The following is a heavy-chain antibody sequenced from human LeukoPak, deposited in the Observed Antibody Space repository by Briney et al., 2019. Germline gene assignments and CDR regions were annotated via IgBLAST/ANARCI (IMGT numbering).Heavy chain of an antibody. J-gene: IGHJ6*04. Sequence: PGGSLRLSCAASGYTFSHYSVNWVRQAPGKGLEWVSSISSTSDYIYYADSVKGRFTISRDNTKSSLYLQMNSLRAEDTAVYYCAKDGNYGSGSRMDVWGKGTTVTVSS. CDR2: ISSTSDYI. CDR3: AKDGNYGSGSRMDV. CDR1: GYTFSHYS. D-gene: IGHD3-10*01. V-gene: IGHV3-21*01.